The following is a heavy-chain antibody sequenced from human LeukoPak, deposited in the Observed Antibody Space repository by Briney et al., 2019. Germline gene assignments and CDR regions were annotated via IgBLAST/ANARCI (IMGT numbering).Heavy chain of an antibody. CDR2: INPNSGGT. V-gene: IGHV1-2*02. J-gene: IGHJ5*02. Sequence: ASVKVSCKASGYTFTGYYMHWVRQAPGQGLEWMGWINPNSGGTNYAQKLQGRVTMTTDTSTSTAYMELRSLRSDDTAVYYCARHWTYYDFWSGQDGRTNWFDPWGQGTLVTVSS. D-gene: IGHD3-3*01. CDR3: ARHWTYYDFWSGQDGRTNWFDP. CDR1: GYTFTGYY.